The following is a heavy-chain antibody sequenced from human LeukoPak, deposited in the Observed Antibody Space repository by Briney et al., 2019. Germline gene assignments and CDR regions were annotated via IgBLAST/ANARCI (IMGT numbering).Heavy chain of an antibody. CDR1: GGSISNYY. CDR2: IYYSGST. V-gene: IGHV4-59*01. J-gene: IGHJ4*02. Sequence: PSETLSLTCTVSGGSISNYYWSWIRQPPGKGLEWIGYIYYSGSTNYNPSLKSRVTISVDTSKNQFSLKLSSVTAAETAVYYCARDWYFDFWGQGTLVTVSS. CDR3: ARDWYFDF.